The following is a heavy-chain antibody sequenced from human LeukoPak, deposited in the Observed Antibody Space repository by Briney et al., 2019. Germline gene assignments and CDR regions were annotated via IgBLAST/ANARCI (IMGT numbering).Heavy chain of an antibody. V-gene: IGHV4-61*02. CDR3: ARDEMGVHRGYYGSGRTFDP. J-gene: IGHJ5*02. D-gene: IGHD3-10*01. CDR1: GGSISSGSYY. Sequence: PSETLSLTCTVSGGSISSGSYYSSWLRQPAGKGLEWIGRIYTSGSTNYNPSLKSRVTISVDTSKNQFSLKLSSVTAADTAVYYCARDEMGVHRGYYGSGRTFDPWGQGTLVTVSS. CDR2: IYTSGST.